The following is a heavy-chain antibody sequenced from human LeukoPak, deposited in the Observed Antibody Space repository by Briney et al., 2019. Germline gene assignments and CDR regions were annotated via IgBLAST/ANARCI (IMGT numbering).Heavy chain of an antibody. CDR2: NNGDGSTT. J-gene: IGHJ1*01. CDR3: AKEVQSPYFQH. Sequence: GGSLRLSCVASGFSLSGYWMYWVRQAPGKGLMYISRNNGDGSTTNYADVVKGRFTMSRDNVKNTLYLQMNSLRVEDTAVYYCAKEVQSPYFQHWGQGTLVTVSS. CDR1: GFSLSGYW. V-gene: IGHV3-74*01.